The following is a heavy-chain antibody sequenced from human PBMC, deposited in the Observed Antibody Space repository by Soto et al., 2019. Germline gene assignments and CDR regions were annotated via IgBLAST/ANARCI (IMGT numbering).Heavy chain of an antibody. CDR3: AKDLLTYYYDSSGNTMGY. V-gene: IGHV3-23*01. J-gene: IGHJ4*02. D-gene: IGHD3-22*01. CDR1: GFTFSSYA. CDR2: ISGSGGST. Sequence: GGSLRLSCAASGFTFSSYAMSWVRQAPGKGLEWVSAISGSGGSTYYADSVKGRFTISRDNSKNTLYLQMNSLRAEDTAVYYCAKDLLTYYYDSSGNTMGYWGQGTLVTVSS.